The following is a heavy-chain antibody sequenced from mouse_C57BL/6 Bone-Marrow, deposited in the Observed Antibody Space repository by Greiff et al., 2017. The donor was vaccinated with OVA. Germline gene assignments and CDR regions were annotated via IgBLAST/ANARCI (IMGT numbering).Heavy chain of an antibody. CDR1: GFSFTSYG. V-gene: IGHV2-2*01. CDR2: IWSGGST. CDR3: ARNSRYGNYPYWYFDV. J-gene: IGHJ1*03. Sequence: QVQLKESGPGLVQPSQSLSITCTVSGFSFTSYGVHWVRQSPGKGLEWLGVIWSGGSTDYNAAFISRLSISKDNSKSQVFFKMNSLQADDTAIYYCARNSRYGNYPYWYFDVWGTGTTVTVSS. D-gene: IGHD2-1*01.